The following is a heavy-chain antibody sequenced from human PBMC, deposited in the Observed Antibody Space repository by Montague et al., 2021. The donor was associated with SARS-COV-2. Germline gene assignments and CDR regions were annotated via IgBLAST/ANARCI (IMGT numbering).Heavy chain of an antibody. J-gene: IGHJ3*02. V-gene: IGHV2-70*01. Sequence: PALVKPTQTLTLTCTFSGFSLSTSGMCVSWIRQPPGKALEWLALXXWDDDEYYSTSLKTRLTISKDTSKNQVVLTMTNMDPVDTATYYCARIWGATRGDACDIWGQGTMVTVSS. CDR1: GFSLSTSGMC. D-gene: IGHD1-26*01. CDR2: XXWDDDE. CDR3: ARIWGATRGDACDI.